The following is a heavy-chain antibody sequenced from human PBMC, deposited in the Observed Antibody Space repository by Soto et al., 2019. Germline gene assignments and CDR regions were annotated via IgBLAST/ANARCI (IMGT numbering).Heavy chain of an antibody. Sequence: QVLDSGGDLVQPGGSLRLSCAASGFTFSSTDMSWVRQAPGKGLEWVSTIDGSGGATHYADSVKGRFTISRDNSKNSIFLQMSSLRAEDTAVYYCAKNSGWFNTWGQGTLVTVSS. CDR1: GFTFSSTD. CDR2: IDGSGGAT. D-gene: IGHD3-10*01. J-gene: IGHJ5*02. CDR3: AKNSGWFNT. V-gene: IGHV3-23*01.